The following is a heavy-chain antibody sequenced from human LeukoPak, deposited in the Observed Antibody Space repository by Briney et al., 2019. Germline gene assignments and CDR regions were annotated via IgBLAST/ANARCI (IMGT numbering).Heavy chain of an antibody. V-gene: IGHV1-2*02. CDR2: INPNSGGT. D-gene: IGHD2-2*01. CDR3: ARDHCASTGCYEDYYYGLDV. J-gene: IGHJ6*02. Sequence: ASVKVSCKASGYTFSGNYIQWVRQAPGQGLEWMGWINPNSGGTNYAQNFQGRATVTRDTSISTVYMELSRLTSDDTAVYYCARDHCASTGCYEDYYYGLDVWGQGTTVTVSS. CDR1: GYTFSGNY.